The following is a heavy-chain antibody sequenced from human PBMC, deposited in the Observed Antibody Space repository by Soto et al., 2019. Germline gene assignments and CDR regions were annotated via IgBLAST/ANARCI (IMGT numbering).Heavy chain of an antibody. V-gene: IGHV4-34*01. CDR1: GGSFSGYY. D-gene: IGHD4-17*01. J-gene: IGHJ5*02. CDR2: INHSGST. Sequence: QVQLQQWGAGLLKPSETLSLTCAVYGGSFSGYYWSWIRQPPGKGLEWIGEINHSGSTNYNPSLKSRVTISVDTSKNQCSLKLSSVNAADKAVYYCARRGATVTRRGWFDPWGQGTLVTVSS. CDR3: ARRGATVTRRGWFDP.